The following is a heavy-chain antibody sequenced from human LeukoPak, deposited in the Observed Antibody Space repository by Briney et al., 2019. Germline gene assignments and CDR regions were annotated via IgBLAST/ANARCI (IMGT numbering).Heavy chain of an antibody. CDR1: GFSVSSYY. CDR3: AKTTAGYSSGRYPGWPVDY. D-gene: IGHD6-19*01. V-gene: IGHV3-66*01. J-gene: IGHJ4*02. Sequence: GGSLRLSCAASGFSVSSYYMHWVRQAPGKGLEWVSVIYSGGSIYYADSVKGRFIISRDNSENTVYLQMNSLRADDTAVYYCAKTTAGYSSGRYPGWPVDYWGQGTLVTVSS. CDR2: IYSGGSI.